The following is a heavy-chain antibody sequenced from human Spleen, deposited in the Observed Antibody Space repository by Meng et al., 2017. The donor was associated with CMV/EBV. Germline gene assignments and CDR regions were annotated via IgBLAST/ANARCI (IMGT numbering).Heavy chain of an antibody. CDR1: RFTFSNAW. Sequence: GESLKISCTASRFTFSNAWMSWVRQPPGKGLEWVGRIKSKTDGGTTDYAAPVKGRFTISRDDSKNTLYLQMNSLKTEDTAVYYCTTGDTIFGDVFHTFDSWGQGTLVTVSS. J-gene: IGHJ4*02. CDR3: TTGDTIFGDVFHTFDS. D-gene: IGHD3-3*01. CDR2: IKSKTDGGTT. V-gene: IGHV3-15*01.